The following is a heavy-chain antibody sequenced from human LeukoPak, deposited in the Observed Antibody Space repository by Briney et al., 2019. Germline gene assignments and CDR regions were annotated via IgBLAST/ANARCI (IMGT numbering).Heavy chain of an antibody. V-gene: IGHV4-59*01. CDR1: GGSMSLYY. D-gene: IGHD1-14*01. CDR2: IYYSGST. Sequence: PSETLSLTCTVSGGSMSLYYWSWIRQPPGKGLEWVGYIYYSGSTNYTPSLKSRVTISVDTSKNQFSLKLSSVTAADTAVYYCARDYENEPNAFDIWGQGTMVTVSS. CDR3: ARDYENEPNAFDI. J-gene: IGHJ3*02.